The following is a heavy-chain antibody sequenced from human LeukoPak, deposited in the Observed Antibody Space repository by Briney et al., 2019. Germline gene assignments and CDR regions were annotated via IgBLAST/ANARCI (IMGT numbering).Heavy chain of an antibody. CDR2: VHPSEGT. D-gene: IGHD3-22*01. V-gene: IGHV4-39*07. CDR1: GGSISSSSYY. CDR3: TTYYSSDPYKLDY. J-gene: IGHJ4*02. Sequence: PSETLSLTCTVSGGSISSSSYYWGWIRQPPGKGLEWIGEVHPSEGTHYYPSLKSRVSISLDKSKNQFSLGLASVTAADTAVYYCTTYYSSDPYKLDYWGQGTLVTVSS.